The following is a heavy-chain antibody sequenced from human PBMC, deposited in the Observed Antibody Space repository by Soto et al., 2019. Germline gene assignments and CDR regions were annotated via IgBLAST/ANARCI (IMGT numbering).Heavy chain of an antibody. V-gene: IGHV3-33*01. Sequence: GGSLRLSCAASGFTFSSYGMHWVRQAPGKGLEGVAVIWYDGSNKYYADSVKGRFTISRDNSKNTLYLQMNSLRAEDTAVYYCARDRGPDTSRDILTGYYTLAYWGQGTLVTVSS. D-gene: IGHD3-9*01. CDR2: IWYDGSNK. J-gene: IGHJ4*02. CDR3: ARDRGPDTSRDILTGYYTLAY. CDR1: GFTFSSYG.